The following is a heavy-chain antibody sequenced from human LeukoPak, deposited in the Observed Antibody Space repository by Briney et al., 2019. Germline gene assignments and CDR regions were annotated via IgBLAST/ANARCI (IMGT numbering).Heavy chain of an antibody. V-gene: IGHV3-21*01. CDR1: GFTFSSYS. Sequence: GGSLRLSCAASGFTFSSYSMNWVRQAPGKGLEWVSSISSSSYIYYADSVKGRFTISRDNAKNSLYLQMNSLRAEDTAVYYCARDYPRIAVAGGPGLGMDVWGQGTTVTVSS. J-gene: IGHJ6*02. CDR3: ARDYPRIAVAGGPGLGMDV. CDR2: ISSSSYI. D-gene: IGHD6-19*01.